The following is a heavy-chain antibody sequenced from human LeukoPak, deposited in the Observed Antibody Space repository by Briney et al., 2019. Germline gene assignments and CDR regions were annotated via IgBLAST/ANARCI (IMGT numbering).Heavy chain of an antibody. CDR1: GFTFSSYR. CDR2: ISSSSSYI. D-gene: IGHD6-19*01. J-gene: IGHJ4*02. Sequence: PGGSLRLFCAPSGFTFSSYRMNWVRQAPGKGLEWVPSISSSSSYIYYADSVKGRFTISRDNAKNSLYLQMNSLRAEDTAVYYCARGSSGSGDFDYWGQGTLVTVSS. CDR3: ARGSSGSGDFDY. V-gene: IGHV3-21*01.